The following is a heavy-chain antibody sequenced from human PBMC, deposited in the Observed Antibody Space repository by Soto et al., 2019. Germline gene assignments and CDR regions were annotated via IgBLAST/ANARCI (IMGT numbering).Heavy chain of an antibody. D-gene: IGHD3-16*01. J-gene: IGHJ4*02. CDR3: VRDSPPRYSGTYAPH. CDR1: GFNCSGYS. V-gene: IGHV3-7*01. CDR2: IKQDGSEQ. Sequence: GGSRRLSCAASGFNCSGYSMSWVSQAPGKGLEWVATIKQDGSEQYYGDSVRSRFTISRDNAKKSLFLQMNSLRVEDAAVYYCVRDSPPRYSGTYAPHCGQGTLVTVSS.